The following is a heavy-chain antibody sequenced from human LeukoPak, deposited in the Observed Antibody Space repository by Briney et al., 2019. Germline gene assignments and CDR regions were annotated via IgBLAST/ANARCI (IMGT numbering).Heavy chain of an antibody. V-gene: IGHV3-30*18. CDR3: ANWDHSSSHRDY. CDR2: ISYDGSNK. D-gene: IGHD6-13*01. Sequence: GGSLRLSCAASGFTFSSYGMHWVRQAPGKGLEWVAVISYDGSNKYYADSVKGRFTISRDNSKNTLYLQMNSLRAEDTAVYYCANWDHSSSHRDYWGQGTPVTVSS. J-gene: IGHJ4*02. CDR1: GFTFSSYG.